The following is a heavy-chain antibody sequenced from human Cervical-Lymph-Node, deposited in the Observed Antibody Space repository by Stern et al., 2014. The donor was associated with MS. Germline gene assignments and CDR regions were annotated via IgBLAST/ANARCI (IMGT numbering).Heavy chain of an antibody. D-gene: IGHD5-12*01. V-gene: IGHV2-70*01. CDR3: ARSTGYSGYDRFDS. J-gene: IGHJ4*02. Sequence: QVTLKESGPALVKPTQTLTLTCTFSGFSLSTDEMCVGWIRQPPGKALEWLTLINWDDEKFYSTSLETRLSISKDTSKNQVVLTMTNMDSVDTGTYYCARSTGYSGYDRFDSWGQGILVTVSS. CDR1: GFSLSTDEMC. CDR2: INWDDEK.